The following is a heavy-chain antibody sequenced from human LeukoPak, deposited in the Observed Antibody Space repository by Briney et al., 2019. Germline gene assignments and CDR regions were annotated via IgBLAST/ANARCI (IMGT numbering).Heavy chain of an antibody. Sequence: SVEVSRKASGGTFSSYAISWVRQAPGQGLEWMGGIIPIFGTANYAQKFQGRVTITADESTSTAYMELSSLRSEDTAVYYCARDAAPTIFGVVTLDYWGQGTLVTVSS. CDR2: IIPIFGTA. J-gene: IGHJ4*02. D-gene: IGHD3-3*01. CDR1: GGTFSSYA. V-gene: IGHV1-69*01. CDR3: ARDAAPTIFGVVTLDY.